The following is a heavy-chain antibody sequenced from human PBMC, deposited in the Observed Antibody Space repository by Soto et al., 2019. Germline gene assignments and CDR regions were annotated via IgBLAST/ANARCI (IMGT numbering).Heavy chain of an antibody. CDR2: IYWDDDK. J-gene: IGHJ4*02. CDR3: AQPMPPRIFDY. CDR1: GFSLTTNGVG. Sequence: QITLKEAGPTLVKPTQTLTLTCSFSGFSLTTNGVGVGWIRQPPGKALEWLALIYWDDDKGYSTSLKSRHTHTKXTSKTQVVLTMTNMDPVDTATFYCAQPMPPRIFDYWGQGTLVTVSS. V-gene: IGHV2-5*02. D-gene: IGHD2-2*01.